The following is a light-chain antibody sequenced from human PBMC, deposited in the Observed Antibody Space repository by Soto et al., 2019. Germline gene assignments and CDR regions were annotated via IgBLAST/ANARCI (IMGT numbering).Light chain of an antibody. Sequence: VMTQSPATLSVSPGESATLSCRVSQSISNNLAWYQQKPGQAPRLLMYDASTRATGIPDRFSGSGSGAEFTLTISSLQSEDLAVYYCQQYNNWPRTFGQGTKVDIK. CDR2: DAS. J-gene: IGKJ1*01. CDR3: QQYNNWPRT. V-gene: IGKV3-15*01. CDR1: QSISNN.